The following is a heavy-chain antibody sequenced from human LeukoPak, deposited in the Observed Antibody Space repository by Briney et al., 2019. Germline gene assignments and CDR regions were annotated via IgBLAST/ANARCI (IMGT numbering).Heavy chain of an antibody. CDR2: VSYGGST. CDR1: GDSINDDDYY. CDR3: ARRSYSASFDP. V-gene: IGHV4-39*01. D-gene: IGHD2-21*01. Sequence: SETLSPTCTVSGDSINDDDYYWGWIRQPPGKGLEHIGSVSYGGSTYYSPSLKSRVNIYIDISKNQFSLKLRSVTAADTAVYYCARRSYSASFDPWGQGSLVTVSS. J-gene: IGHJ5*02.